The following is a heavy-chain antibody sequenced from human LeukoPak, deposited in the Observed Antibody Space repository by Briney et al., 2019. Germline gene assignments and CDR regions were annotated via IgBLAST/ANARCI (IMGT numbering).Heavy chain of an antibody. CDR3: ARVRIAAAGNPFYYYYGMDV. Sequence: GGSLRLSCAASGFTFSSYAMHWVRPAPGKGLEWVAVISYDGSNKYYADSVKGRFTISRDNSKNTLYLQMNSLRAEDTAVYYCARVRIAAAGNPFYYYYGMDVWGQGTTVTVSS. V-gene: IGHV3-30-3*01. CDR1: GFTFSSYA. CDR2: ISYDGSNK. J-gene: IGHJ6*02. D-gene: IGHD6-13*01.